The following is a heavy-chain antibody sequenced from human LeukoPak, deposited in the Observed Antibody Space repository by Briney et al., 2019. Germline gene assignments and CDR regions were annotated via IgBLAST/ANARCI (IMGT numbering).Heavy chain of an antibody. CDR1: GFTFSSYA. J-gene: IGHJ4*02. CDR3: AREILAPGKTHDY. CDR2: INDDGSAT. V-gene: IGHV3-74*01. Sequence: GRSLRLSCAASGFTFSSYAMHWVRQAPGKGLEWVSRINDDGSATFYADSVKGRFTISRDNAKNTLFLQMSSLRAEDTAVYFCAREILAPGKTHDYWGQGTLVTVSS.